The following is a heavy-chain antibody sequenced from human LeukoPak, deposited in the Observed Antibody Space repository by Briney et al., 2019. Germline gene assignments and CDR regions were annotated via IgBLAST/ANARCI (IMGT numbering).Heavy chain of an antibody. V-gene: IGHV3-23*01. CDR1: GFTFSSHA. Sequence: PGGSLRLSCAASGFTFSSHAMSWVRQAPGRGLEWVSAISGSGASTYYGDSVKGRFTIARDNSKNTLFLQMNSLRAEDTAVYYCAKDLTHGGADYWGQGTLVTVSS. D-gene: IGHD4-23*01. CDR2: ISGSGAST. J-gene: IGHJ4*02. CDR3: AKDLTHGGADY.